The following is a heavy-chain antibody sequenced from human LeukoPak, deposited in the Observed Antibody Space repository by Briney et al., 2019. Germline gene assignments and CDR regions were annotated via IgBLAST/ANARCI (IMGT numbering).Heavy chain of an antibody. J-gene: IGHJ3*02. CDR2: IYYSGST. CDR3: ARDWYYYDSSGYYYDAFDI. Sequence: SETLSLTCTVSGGSLSSYYWSWIRQPPGKGLEWIGYIYYSGSTNYNPSLKSRVTISVDTSKNQFSLKLSSVTAADTAVYYCARDWYYYDSSGYYYDAFDIWGQGTMVTVSS. D-gene: IGHD3-22*01. CDR1: GGSLSSYY. V-gene: IGHV4-59*12.